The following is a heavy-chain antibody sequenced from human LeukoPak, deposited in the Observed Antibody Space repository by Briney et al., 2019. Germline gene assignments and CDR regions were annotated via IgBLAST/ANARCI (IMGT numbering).Heavy chain of an antibody. CDR3: ARDREDILALYYFDY. CDR2: IIPILGIA. V-gene: IGHV1-69*04. J-gene: IGHJ4*02. D-gene: IGHD5-12*01. Sequence: SVKVSCKASGGTFSSYAISWVRQAPGQGLEWMGRIIPILGIANYAQKFQGRVTITADKSTSTAYVELSSLRSEDTAVYYCARDREDILALYYFDYWGQGTLVTVSS. CDR1: GGTFSSYA.